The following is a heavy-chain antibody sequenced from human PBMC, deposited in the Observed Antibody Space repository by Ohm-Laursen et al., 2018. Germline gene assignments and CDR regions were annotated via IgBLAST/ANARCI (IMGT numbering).Heavy chain of an antibody. Sequence: SLRLSCTASGFTFSSYSMNWVRQAPGKGLEWVSSISSSSSYIYYADSVKGRFTISRDNAKNSLYLQMNSLRAEDTAVYYCAKYVVARDAFDIWGQGTMVTVSS. V-gene: IGHV3-21*04. CDR2: ISSSSSYI. CDR3: AKYVVARDAFDI. D-gene: IGHD2-15*01. CDR1: GFTFSSYS. J-gene: IGHJ3*02.